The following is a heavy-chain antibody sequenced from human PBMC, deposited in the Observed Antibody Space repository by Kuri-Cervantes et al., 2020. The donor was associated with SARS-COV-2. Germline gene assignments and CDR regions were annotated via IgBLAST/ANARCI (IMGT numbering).Heavy chain of an antibody. CDR2: ISSSSSYT. CDR3: ARHPYYDFWSGYTEYNWFDP. J-gene: IGHJ5*02. V-gene: IGHV3-11*03. D-gene: IGHD3-3*01. Sequence: GGSLRLSCAASGVTFSDYYMSWIRQAPGKGLEWVSYISSSSSYTNYADSVKGRFTISRDNAKNSLYLQMNSLRAEDTAVYYCARHPYYDFWSGYTEYNWFDPWGQGTLVTVSS. CDR1: GVTFSDYY.